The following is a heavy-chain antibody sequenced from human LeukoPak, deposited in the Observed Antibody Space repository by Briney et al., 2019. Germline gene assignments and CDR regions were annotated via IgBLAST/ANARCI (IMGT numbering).Heavy chain of an antibody. CDR2: IWYDGSNK. V-gene: IGHV3-33*01. J-gene: IGHJ4*02. CDR3: AREIAAAGTPGGY. Sequence: GGSLRLFCAASGFTFSSYGIHWVRQAPGKGLEWVAVIWYDGSNKYYADSVKGRFTISRDNSKNTLYLQMNSLRAEDTAVYYCAREIAAAGTPGGYWGQGTLVTVSS. D-gene: IGHD6-13*01. CDR1: GFTFSSYG.